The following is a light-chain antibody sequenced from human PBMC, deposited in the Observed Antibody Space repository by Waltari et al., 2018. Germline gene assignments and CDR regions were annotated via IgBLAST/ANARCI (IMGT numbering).Light chain of an antibody. Sequence: EIVLTQSPATLSLSPGERATLSCRASQSVSSYLAWYHQKPGQAPRLLIYESSNRATGIPARFSGSGSGTDFTRTISSLEPEDFAVYYCQQRSNWRTFGQGTKLEIK. J-gene: IGKJ2*01. V-gene: IGKV3-11*01. CDR1: QSVSSY. CDR3: QQRSNWRT. CDR2: ESS.